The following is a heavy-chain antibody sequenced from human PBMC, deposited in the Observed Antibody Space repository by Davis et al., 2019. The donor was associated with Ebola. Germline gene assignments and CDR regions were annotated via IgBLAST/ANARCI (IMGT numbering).Heavy chain of an antibody. D-gene: IGHD2-21*01. J-gene: IGHJ4*02. CDR3: ARRGAGGYWWGAFDY. CDR1: GFSLNSFA. Sequence: PGGSLRLSCAASGFSLNSFAMGWVRQAPGKGLDWVAAISARGYETFYADSVKGRFTISSDQSKNRLYLEMNSLRVEDGATYYCARRGAGGYWWGAFDYWGQGTLVTVSS. V-gene: IGHV3-23*01. CDR2: ISARGYET.